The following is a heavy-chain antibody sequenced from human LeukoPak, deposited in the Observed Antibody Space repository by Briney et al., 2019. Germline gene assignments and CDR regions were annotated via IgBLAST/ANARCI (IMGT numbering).Heavy chain of an antibody. D-gene: IGHD3-22*01. V-gene: IGHV3-30*02. CDR3: ARIYDSSGYYFDY. J-gene: IGHJ4*02. Sequence: GGSLRLSCAASGFTFSSYGMHWVRQAPGKGLEWVAFIRYDGSNKYYADSVKGRFTISRDNSKNTLYLQMNSLRAEDTAVYYCARIYDSSGYYFDYWGQGTLVTVSS. CDR2: IRYDGSNK. CDR1: GFTFSSYG.